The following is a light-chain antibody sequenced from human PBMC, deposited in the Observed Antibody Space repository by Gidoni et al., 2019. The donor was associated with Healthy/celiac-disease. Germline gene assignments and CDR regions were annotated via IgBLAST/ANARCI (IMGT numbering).Light chain of an antibody. J-gene: IGKJ1*01. V-gene: IGKV3-20*01. CDR3: HQYGSSPPWT. CDR1: QSVSSSY. CDR2: GAS. Sequence: EIVLTQSPGTLPVAPGERATLPCRASQSVSSSYFAGYQQKPGQAPRLLIIGASSRATGSPDRFSSSGSGTDFTLTISRLEPEDFAVYYCHQYGSSPPWTFGQGTKVEIK.